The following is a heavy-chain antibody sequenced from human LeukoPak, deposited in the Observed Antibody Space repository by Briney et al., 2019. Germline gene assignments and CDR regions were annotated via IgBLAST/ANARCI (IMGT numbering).Heavy chain of an antibody. Sequence: GGSLRLSCAASGFTFSSYAMSWVRQAPGKGLEWVSAVSGSGGSTYYADSVKGRFTISRDNSKNTLYLQMNSLRAEDTAVYYCARVGYYGSGGYYMDVWGKGTTVTVSS. V-gene: IGHV3-23*01. J-gene: IGHJ6*03. CDR2: VSGSGGST. D-gene: IGHD3-10*01. CDR3: ARVGYYGSGGYYMDV. CDR1: GFTFSSYA.